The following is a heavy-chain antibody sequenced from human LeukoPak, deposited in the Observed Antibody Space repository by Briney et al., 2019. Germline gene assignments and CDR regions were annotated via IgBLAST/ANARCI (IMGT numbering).Heavy chain of an antibody. V-gene: IGHV1-18*01. Sequence: EASVKVSCKASGYTFTSYGISWVRQAPGQGLEWMGWISSYNGNTNYAQKLQGRVTMTTDTSTGTAYMELTRLRSDDTAVYYCAAGYCSAGSCYSRYYFDYWGQGTLVTVSS. J-gene: IGHJ4*02. D-gene: IGHD2-15*01. CDR3: AAGYCSAGSCYSRYYFDY. CDR2: ISSYNGNT. CDR1: GYTFTSYG.